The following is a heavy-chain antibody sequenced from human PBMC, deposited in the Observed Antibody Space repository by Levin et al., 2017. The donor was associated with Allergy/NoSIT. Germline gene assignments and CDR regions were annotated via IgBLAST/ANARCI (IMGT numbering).Heavy chain of an antibody. CDR1: GFTFSSYN. CDR3: ARERGYSYGYADY. Sequence: GGSLRLSCAASGFTFSSYNMNWVRQAPGKGLEWVSSISTSSSFIYYADSVKGRFTISRDNAKSSLYLQMNSLRVEDTAVYFCARERGYSYGYADYWGQGTLVTVSS. V-gene: IGHV3-21*01. J-gene: IGHJ4*02. D-gene: IGHD5-18*01. CDR2: ISTSSSFI.